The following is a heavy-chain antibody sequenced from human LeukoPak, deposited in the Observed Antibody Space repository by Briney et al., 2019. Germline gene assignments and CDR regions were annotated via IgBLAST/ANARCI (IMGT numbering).Heavy chain of an antibody. CDR3: AREFGNADTYGNVPLGH. J-gene: IGHJ4*02. V-gene: IGHV3-21*01. D-gene: IGHD5-18*01. Sequence: PGRSLRLSCAASGFIFSSYNMHWVRQAPGKGLEWVSSISSSGTYMYYADSVEGRFTISRDNAKNSLFLQMDSLRAEDTGVYFCAREFGNADTYGNVPLGHWGQGTLVTVSS. CDR2: ISSSGTYM. CDR1: GFIFSSYN.